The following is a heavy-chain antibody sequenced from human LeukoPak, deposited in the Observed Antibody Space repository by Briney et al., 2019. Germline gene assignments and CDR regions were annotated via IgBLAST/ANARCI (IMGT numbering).Heavy chain of an antibody. D-gene: IGHD3-22*01. CDR2: ISSSSSYI. J-gene: IGHJ6*03. CDR1: GFTFSSYS. CDR3: ARLTGSYDSSGYYPSYYYMDV. V-gene: IGHV3-21*01. Sequence: GGSLRLSCAAPGFTFSSYSMNWVRQAPGKGLEWVSSISSSSSYIYYADSVKGRFTISRDNAKNSLYLQMNSLRAEDTAVYYCARLTGSYDSSGYYPSYYYMDVWGKGTTVTVSS.